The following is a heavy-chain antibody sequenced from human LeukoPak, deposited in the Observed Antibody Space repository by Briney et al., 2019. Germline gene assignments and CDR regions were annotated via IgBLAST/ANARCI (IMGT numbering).Heavy chain of an antibody. D-gene: IGHD3-22*01. J-gene: IGHJ4*02. CDR1: GYTFTDYY. Sequence: ASVKVSCKVSGYTFTDYYMHWVQQAPGKGLEWMGWINPNSGGTNYAQKFQGRVTMTRDTSISTAYMELSRLRSDDTAVYYCAREVPHYYDSSGYYPYFDYWGQGTLVTVSS. CDR2: INPNSGGT. CDR3: AREVPHYYDSSGYYPYFDY. V-gene: IGHV1-2*02.